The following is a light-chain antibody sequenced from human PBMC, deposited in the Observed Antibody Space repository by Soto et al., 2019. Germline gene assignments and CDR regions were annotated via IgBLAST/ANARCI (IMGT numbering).Light chain of an antibody. CDR1: SSDVGGYNY. V-gene: IGLV2-14*01. CDR3: SSYTSTTTWV. J-gene: IGLJ3*02. CDR2: EVS. Sequence: QSVLTQPASVSGSPGQSITISCTGTSSDVGGYNYVSWYQQHPGKAPKFLIYEVSNRPSGVSNRFSGSKSGNTASLTISGLPADDAADYYCSSYTSTTTWVFGAGTKLTVL.